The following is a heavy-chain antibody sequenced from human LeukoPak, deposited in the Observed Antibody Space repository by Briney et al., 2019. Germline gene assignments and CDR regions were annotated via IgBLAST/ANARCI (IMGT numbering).Heavy chain of an antibody. V-gene: IGHV4-59*01. D-gene: IGHD3-10*01. Sequence: SETLSLTCTVSGGSISSYYWSWVRQPPGKGLEWIGYIYYSGSTNYNPSLKSRVTISVDTSKNQFSLKLSSVTAADTAVYYCAREALYGSGSYLDYWGQGTLVTVSS. CDR1: GGSISSYY. CDR2: IYYSGST. J-gene: IGHJ4*02. CDR3: AREALYGSGSYLDY.